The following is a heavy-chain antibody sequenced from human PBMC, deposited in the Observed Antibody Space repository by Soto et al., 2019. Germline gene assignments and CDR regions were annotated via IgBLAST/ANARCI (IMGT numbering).Heavy chain of an antibody. V-gene: IGHV3-72*01. Sequence: EVQLVESGGGLVQPGGSLRLSCEASGFTLSDHYMDWVRQAPGKGLEWVGRLRNKANSDTTEYAASVRGRFTVSRDDSKSSLFLQMDNLKTEDTAVYFCARGRTADVTWDFEHWGQGTLVTVSS. D-gene: IGHD2-2*01. CDR2: LRNKANSDTT. CDR3: ARGRTADVTWDFEH. CDR1: GFTLSDHY. J-gene: IGHJ4*02.